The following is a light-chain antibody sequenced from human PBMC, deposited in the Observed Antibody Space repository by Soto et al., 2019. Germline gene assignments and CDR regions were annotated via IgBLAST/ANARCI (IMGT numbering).Light chain of an antibody. V-gene: IGLV2-23*01. CDR1: MRDVGAYNL. CDR3: CSYTGSDTWV. J-gene: IGLJ3*02. Sequence: QSALTQPASVSGSPGQSITISCAGTMRDVGAYNLVSWYQHHPGKAPKFMIYEGSKRPSGVSDRFSGSKSVNTASLTISGLQAEDEADYYCCSYTGSDTWVFGGGTKLTVL. CDR2: EGS.